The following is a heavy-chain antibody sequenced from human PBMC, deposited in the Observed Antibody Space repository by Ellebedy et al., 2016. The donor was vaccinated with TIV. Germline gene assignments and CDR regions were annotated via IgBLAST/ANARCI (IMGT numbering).Heavy chain of an antibody. Sequence: GESLKISCAASGFTVSSNYMNWVRQAPGKGLEWVSVIYSDGGTNYADSVKGRFTISRDNSKNTLYLQMNSLRAEDTAIYYCASDLESMTATSLDWGQGTLVTVSS. V-gene: IGHV3-53*01. D-gene: IGHD2-21*02. J-gene: IGHJ4*02. CDR2: IYSDGGT. CDR3: ASDLESMTATSLD. CDR1: GFTVSSNY.